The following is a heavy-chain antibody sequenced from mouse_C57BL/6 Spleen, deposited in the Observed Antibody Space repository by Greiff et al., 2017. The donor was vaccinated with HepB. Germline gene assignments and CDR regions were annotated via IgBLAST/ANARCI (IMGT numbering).Heavy chain of an antibody. J-gene: IGHJ2*01. Sequence: QVQLKQSGAELVRPGTSVKMSCKASGYTFTNYWIGWAKQRPGHGLEWIGDIYPGGGYTNYNEKFKGKATLTADKSSSTAYMQFSSLTSEDSAIYYCARGSKGYFDYWGQGTTLTVSS. D-gene: IGHD1-3*01. CDR3: ARGSKGYFDY. CDR1: GYTFTNYW. V-gene: IGHV1-63*01. CDR2: IYPGGGYT.